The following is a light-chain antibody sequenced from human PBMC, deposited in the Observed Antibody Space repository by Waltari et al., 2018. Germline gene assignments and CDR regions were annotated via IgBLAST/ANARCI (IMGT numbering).Light chain of an antibody. CDR2: DAS. CDR1: QSIVTS. Sequence: DIQMTQSPYSLSASIGDRVIITCRASQSIVTSLNWYQQKPGKAPQFLIYDASALQNGVPSRFSVSRSGTNFTLTISSVQPDDFATYCCQQSYSTPTFGQGTKLGIK. CDR3: QQSYSTPT. J-gene: IGKJ2*01. V-gene: IGKV1-39*01.